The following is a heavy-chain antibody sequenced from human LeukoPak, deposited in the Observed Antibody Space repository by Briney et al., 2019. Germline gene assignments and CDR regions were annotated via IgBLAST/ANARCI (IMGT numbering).Heavy chain of an antibody. V-gene: IGHV3-30*18. CDR3: AKFGDYDSSERFDY. D-gene: IGHD3-22*01. Sequence: PGRSLRLSCAASGFTFSSYGMHWVRQAPGKGLEWVAVISYDGSNKYYADSVKGRFTISRDNSKNTLYLQMNSLRAEDTAVYYCAKFGDYDSSERFDYWGQGTLVTVSS. CDR1: GFTFSSYG. CDR2: ISYDGSNK. J-gene: IGHJ4*02.